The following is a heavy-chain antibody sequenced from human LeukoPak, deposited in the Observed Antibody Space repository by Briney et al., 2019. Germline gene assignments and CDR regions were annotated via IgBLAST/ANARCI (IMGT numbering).Heavy chain of an antibody. Sequence: SETLSLTCTASGGSISSSSYYWGWIRQPPGKGLEWIGSIYYSGSTYYNPSLKSRVTISVDTSKNQFSLKLSSVTAADTAVYYCARQNYGSGTTIDYWGQGTLVTVSS. CDR1: GGSISSSSYY. V-gene: IGHV4-39*01. D-gene: IGHD3-10*01. CDR3: ARQNYGSGTTIDY. J-gene: IGHJ4*02. CDR2: IYYSGST.